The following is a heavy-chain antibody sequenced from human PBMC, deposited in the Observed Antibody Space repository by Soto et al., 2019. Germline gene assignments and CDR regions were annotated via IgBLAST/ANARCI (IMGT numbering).Heavy chain of an antibody. CDR3: ARGNYYGSSSYYYVMDV. J-gene: IGHJ6*02. CDR1: GGTFSSSA. Sequence: QVQLVQSGAEVKKPGSSVKVSCKASGGTFSSSAISWVRQAPGQGLEWMGGIIPIFGTANYAQKFQGRVTITAXXSXSXVYMELSSLRSEDTAVYYCARGNYYGSSSYYYVMDVWGQGTTVTVSS. V-gene: IGHV1-69*12. CDR2: IIPIFGTA. D-gene: IGHD3-10*01.